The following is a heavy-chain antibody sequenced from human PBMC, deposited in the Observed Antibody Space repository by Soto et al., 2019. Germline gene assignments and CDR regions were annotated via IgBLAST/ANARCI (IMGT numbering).Heavy chain of an antibody. J-gene: IGHJ2*01. D-gene: IGHD6-13*01. CDR3: AKGAGRSWHWYFDP. CDR1: GFTFRGYV. V-gene: IGHV3-30*18. Sequence: QVQLVESGGGVVQPGGSLRLSCAASGFTFRGYVTHWVRQAPGKGLEWVAVISEDGSDKYYAGSVQGRFTISRDDSRNTLYLQMNSLITDDTSVYYCAKGAGRSWHWYFDPWGRGTRVTVSS. CDR2: ISEDGSDK.